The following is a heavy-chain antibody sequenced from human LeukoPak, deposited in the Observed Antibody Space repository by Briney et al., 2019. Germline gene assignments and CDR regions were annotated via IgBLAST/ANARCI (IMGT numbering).Heavy chain of an antibody. CDR2: IYYTGNT. J-gene: IGHJ4*02. CDR3: ARDPDFWSGYYNFDY. V-gene: IGHV4-39*07. CDR1: GVSISSSNSY. D-gene: IGHD3-3*01. Sequence: SETLSLTCTVSGVSISSSNSYWGWIRQPPGKGLEWIGSIYYTGNTYYNASLKSRVTISIDTSKNQFSLKLSAVTAEDTGVYYCARDPDFWSGYYNFDYWGQGTLVTVSS.